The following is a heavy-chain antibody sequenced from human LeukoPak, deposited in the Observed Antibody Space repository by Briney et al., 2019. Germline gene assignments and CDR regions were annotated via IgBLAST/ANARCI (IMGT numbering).Heavy chain of an antibody. CDR2: IIPIFGTA. CDR3: ARGYYVSSGYYSDFDY. Sequence: SVKVSCKASGGTFSSYAISWVRQAPGQGLEWMGGIIPIFGTANYAQKFQGRVTITADKSTSTAYMELSSLRSEDTAVYYCARGYYVSSGYYSDFDYWGQGTLVTVSS. J-gene: IGHJ4*02. D-gene: IGHD3-22*01. CDR1: GGTFSSYA. V-gene: IGHV1-69*06.